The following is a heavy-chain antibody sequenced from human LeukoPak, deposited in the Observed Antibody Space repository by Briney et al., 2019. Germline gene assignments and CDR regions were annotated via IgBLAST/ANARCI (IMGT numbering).Heavy chain of an antibody. J-gene: IGHJ3*02. V-gene: IGHV1-18*01. Sequence: ASVKVSCKASGYTFTSYGISWVRQAPGQGLEWMGWISAYNGNTNYAQKLQGRVTMTTDTSTSTAYMELRSLRSDDTAVYYCARDRYKGYSYGDAFDIWGQGTMVTVSS. D-gene: IGHD5-18*01. CDR1: GYTFTSYG. CDR2: ISAYNGNT. CDR3: ARDRYKGYSYGDAFDI.